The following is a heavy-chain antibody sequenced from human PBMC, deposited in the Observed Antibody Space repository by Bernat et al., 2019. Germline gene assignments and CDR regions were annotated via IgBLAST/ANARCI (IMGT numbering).Heavy chain of an antibody. CDR3: ARALKVGQWLGN. CDR2: IWYDGSNK. J-gene: IGHJ4*02. V-gene: IGHV3-33*01. D-gene: IGHD6-19*01. Sequence: QVQLVESGGGVVQSGRSLRLSCAASGFTFSSYGMHWVRQAPGKGLEWVAVIWYDGSNKYYADSVKGRFTISRDNSKNTLYLQMNSLRAEDTAVYYCARALKVGQWLGNWGQGTLVTVSS. CDR1: GFTFSSYG.